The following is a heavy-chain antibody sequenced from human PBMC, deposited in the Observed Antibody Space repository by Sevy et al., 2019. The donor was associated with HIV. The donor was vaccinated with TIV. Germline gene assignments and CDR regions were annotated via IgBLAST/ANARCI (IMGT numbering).Heavy chain of an antibody. V-gene: IGHV1-18*01. CDR2: ISAYNGNT. CDR1: GYTFTSYG. Sequence: ASVKVSCKACGYTFTSYGISWVRQAPGQGLEWMGWISAYNGNTNYAQKLQGRVTMTTDTSTSTAYMELRSLRSDDTAVYYCARGEVYYDSSGYSHAFDIWGQGTMVTVSS. J-gene: IGHJ3*02. D-gene: IGHD3-22*01. CDR3: ARGEVYYDSSGYSHAFDI.